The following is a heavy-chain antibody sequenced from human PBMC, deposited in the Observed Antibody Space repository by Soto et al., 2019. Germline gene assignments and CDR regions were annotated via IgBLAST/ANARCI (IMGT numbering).Heavy chain of an antibody. J-gene: IGHJ6*02. CDR1: GYTFTTYY. CDR2: INPSSGGT. D-gene: IGHD2-8*01. CDR3: ARGDSTDCSNGVCSFFYNHDMDV. V-gene: IGHV1-46*01. Sequence: ASVKVSCKASGYTFTTYYIHWVRQAPGQGLEWMGMINPSSGGTNYAQKFQGRVTMTRDTSTSTVYMELSSLTSDDTAVYYCARGDSTDCSNGVCSFFYNHDMDVWGQGTTVTVSS.